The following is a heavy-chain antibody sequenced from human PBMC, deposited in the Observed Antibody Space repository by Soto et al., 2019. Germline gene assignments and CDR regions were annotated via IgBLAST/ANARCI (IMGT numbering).Heavy chain of an antibody. D-gene: IGHD6-19*01. CDR1: GYTLSELS. CDR3: ATSWGIAVYGMDV. Sequence: ASVNVSCRVSGYTLSELSMHCCRQAPGKGLEWMGGFDPEDGESIYAQKFQGRVTMTEDTSTDTAYMELSSLRSEDTAVYYCATSWGIAVYGMDVWGQGTTVTVSS. CDR2: FDPEDGES. J-gene: IGHJ6*02. V-gene: IGHV1-24*01.